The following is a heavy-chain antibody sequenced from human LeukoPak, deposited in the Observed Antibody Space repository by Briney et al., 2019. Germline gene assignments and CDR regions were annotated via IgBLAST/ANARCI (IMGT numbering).Heavy chain of an antibody. CDR2: ISGSGGRT. CDR3: AKESDVVVVAVTFYYFDY. CDR1: GXTFSSYA. J-gene: IGHJ4*02. V-gene: IGHV3-23*01. Sequence: GGSLRLSCAASGXTFSSYAMSWVRQAPGKGLEWVSAISGSGGRTYYADSVKGRFTISRDNSKNTLYLQMNSLRAEDTAVYYCAKESDVVVVAVTFYYFDYWGQGTLVTVSS. D-gene: IGHD2-15*01.